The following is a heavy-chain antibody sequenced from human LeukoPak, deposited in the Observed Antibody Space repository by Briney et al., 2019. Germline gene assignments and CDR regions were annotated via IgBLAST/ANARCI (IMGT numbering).Heavy chain of an antibody. J-gene: IGHJ5*02. V-gene: IGHV4-34*01. D-gene: IGHD6-19*01. CDR2: INHSGST. CDR1: DGSFSGYY. Sequence: SETLSLTCAVYDGSFSGYYWSWIRQPPGKGLEWIGEINHSGSTNYNPSLKSRVTISVDTSKNQFSLKLSSVTAADTAVYYCARGSTGYSSGWYAGRKYNWFDPWGQGTLVTVSS. CDR3: ARGSTGYSSGWYAGRKYNWFDP.